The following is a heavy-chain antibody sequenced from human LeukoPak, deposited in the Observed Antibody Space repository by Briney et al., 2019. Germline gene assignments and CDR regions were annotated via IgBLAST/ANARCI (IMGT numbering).Heavy chain of an antibody. J-gene: IGHJ5*02. CDR2: INNEAST. D-gene: IGHD3-10*01. CDR1: GLSVSGNH. CDR3: ANGSGVFDP. Sequence: GGSLRLSCAASGLSVSGNHMSWVRQAPGKGLEGVSLINNEASTDYADSVTGRFSISRDYSKNTLYLQMNSLKAEDTAVYYCANGSGVFDPWGQGNLVTVSS. V-gene: IGHV3-66*01.